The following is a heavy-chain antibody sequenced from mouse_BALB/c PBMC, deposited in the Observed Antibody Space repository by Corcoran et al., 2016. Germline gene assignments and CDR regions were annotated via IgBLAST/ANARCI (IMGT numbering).Heavy chain of an antibody. Sequence: QVTLKESGPGILQRSQTLSLTGSFSGFSLSTSGRGVGWIRQPSGEGLEWLADIWWDDNKYYNPSLKSRLTISKETSSNQVFLKITSVDTADTATYYCARREDYDAMDYWGQGTSVPVSS. CDR1: GFSLSTSGRG. CDR2: IWWDDNK. J-gene: IGHJ4*01. CDR3: ARREDYDAMDY. V-gene: IGHV8-5*01.